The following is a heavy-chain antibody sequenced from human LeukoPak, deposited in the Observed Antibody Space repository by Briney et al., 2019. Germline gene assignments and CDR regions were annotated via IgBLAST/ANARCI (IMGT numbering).Heavy chain of an antibody. CDR1: GGSFSGYY. CDR2: INHSGST. J-gene: IGHJ4*02. D-gene: IGHD2-2*01. V-gene: IGHV4-34*01. Sequence: SETLSLTCAVYGGSFSGYYWSWIRQPPGKGLEWIGEINHSGSTNYNPSLKSRVTISVDTSKNQFSLKLSSVTAADTAVYYCARLNCSNTSCYGDYWGQGTLVTVSS. CDR3: ARLNCSNTSCYGDY.